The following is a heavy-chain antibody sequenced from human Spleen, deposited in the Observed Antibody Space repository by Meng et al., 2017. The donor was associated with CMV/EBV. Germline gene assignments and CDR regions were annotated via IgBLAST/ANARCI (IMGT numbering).Heavy chain of an antibody. J-gene: IGHJ6*02. D-gene: IGHD6-19*01. CDR1: GFTFNIYW. CDR2: ISGSGGST. V-gene: IGHV3-23*01. Sequence: GESLKISCAASGFTFNIYWMSWVRQAPGKGLEWVSAISGSGGSTYYADSVKGRFTISRDNSKNTLYLQMNSLRAGDTAVYYCARDSRGSGWFDGGLDVWGQGTTVTVSS. CDR3: ARDSRGSGWFDGGLDV.